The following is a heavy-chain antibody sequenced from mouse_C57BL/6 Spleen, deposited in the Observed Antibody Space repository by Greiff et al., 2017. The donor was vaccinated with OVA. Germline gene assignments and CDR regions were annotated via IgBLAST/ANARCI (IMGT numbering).Heavy chain of an antibody. CDR3: ARKDYSNGYFDV. D-gene: IGHD2-5*01. CDR2: IDPSDSET. Sequence: VQLQQPGAELVRPGSSVKLSCKASGYTFTSYWMHWVKQRPIQGLEWIGNIDPSDSETHYNQKFKDKATLTVDKSSSTAYMQLSSLTSEDSAVYYCARKDYSNGYFDVWGIGTTVTVSS. CDR1: GYTFTSYW. V-gene: IGHV1-52*01. J-gene: IGHJ1*03.